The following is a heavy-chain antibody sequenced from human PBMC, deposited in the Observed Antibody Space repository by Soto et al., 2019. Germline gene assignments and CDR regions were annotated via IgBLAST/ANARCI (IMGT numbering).Heavy chain of an antibody. CDR3: AGCGGDCYSGNGDGYYFDY. CDR2: IIPIFGTA. V-gene: IGHV1-69*13. D-gene: IGHD2-21*02. Sequence: SVKVSCKASGGTFSSYAISWVRQAPGQGLEWMGGIIPIFGTANYAQKFQGRVTITADESTSTAYMELSSLRSEDTAVYYCAGCGGDCYSGNGDGYYFDYWGQGTLVTVSS. J-gene: IGHJ4*02. CDR1: GGTFSSYA.